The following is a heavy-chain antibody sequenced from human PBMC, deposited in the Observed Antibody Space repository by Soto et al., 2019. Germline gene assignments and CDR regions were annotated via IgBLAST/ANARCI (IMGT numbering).Heavy chain of an antibody. D-gene: IGHD4-17*01. Sequence: GGSLRLSCAASGLTFSSYSMNWVRQAPGKGLEWVGFIRSKAYGGTTEYAASVKGRFTISRDDSKSIAYLQMNSLKTEDTAVYYCSRFVYGDYTAYYWGQGTLVTVSS. CDR1: GLTFSSYS. CDR3: SRFVYGDYTAYY. V-gene: IGHV3-49*04. CDR2: IRSKAYGGTT. J-gene: IGHJ4*02.